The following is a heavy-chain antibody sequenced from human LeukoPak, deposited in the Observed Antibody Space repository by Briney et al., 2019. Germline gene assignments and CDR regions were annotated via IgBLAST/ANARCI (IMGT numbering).Heavy chain of an antibody. CDR2: ISAYNGNT. V-gene: IGHV1-18*01. CDR1: GYTFTSYG. D-gene: IGHD2-15*01. J-gene: IGHJ6*03. Sequence: ASVKVSCKASGYTFTSYGISWVRQAPGQGLEWMGWISAYNGNTNYAQKLQGRVTMTTDTSTSTAYMELRSLRSDDTAVYYCARDGVPCSGGSCFFHYYYYYMDVWGKGTTVTVSS. CDR3: ARDGVPCSGGSCFFHYYYYYMDV.